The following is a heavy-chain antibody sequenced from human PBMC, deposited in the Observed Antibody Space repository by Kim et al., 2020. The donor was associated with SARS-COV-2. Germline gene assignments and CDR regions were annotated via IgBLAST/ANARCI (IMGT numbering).Heavy chain of an antibody. CDR3: ARHDDSGFY. V-gene: IGHV4-39*01. Sequence: GTTAKNPSLRSRVTISVDTTKNQFSLKLTSVTAADTAVYYCARHDDSGFYWGQGTLVTVSS. CDR2: GTT. D-gene: IGHD1-26*01. J-gene: IGHJ4*02.